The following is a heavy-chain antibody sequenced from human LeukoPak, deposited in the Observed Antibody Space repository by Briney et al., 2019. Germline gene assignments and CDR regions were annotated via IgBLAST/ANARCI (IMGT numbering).Heavy chain of an antibody. J-gene: IGHJ6*03. CDR1: GFTFSIQW. CDR2: LTCDGSST. V-gene: IGHV3-74*01. Sequence: PGGSLSLSCAVSGFTFSIQWAHWVSQAPGKGLVWVSRLTCDGSSTSYADSVQGRFTISRDNAKNTLYLQMNSLRAEDTAVYYCARVAYPKYYYYYMDVWGKGTTVTVSS. CDR3: ARVAYPKYYYYYMDV.